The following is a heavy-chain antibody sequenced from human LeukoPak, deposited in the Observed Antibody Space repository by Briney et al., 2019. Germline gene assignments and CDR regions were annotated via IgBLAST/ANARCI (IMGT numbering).Heavy chain of an antibody. D-gene: IGHD1-26*01. CDR2: IYYSGST. J-gene: IGHJ4*02. CDR1: GGSISSGDYY. CDR3: ASPYSGSYYYFDY. V-gene: IGHV4-30-4*01. Sequence: SQTLSLTCTVSGGSISSGDYYWSWIRQPPGKGLEWIGYIYYSGSTYYNPSLKSRVTISVDTSKNQFSLKLSSVAAADTAVYYCASPYSGSYYYFDYWGQGTLVTVSS.